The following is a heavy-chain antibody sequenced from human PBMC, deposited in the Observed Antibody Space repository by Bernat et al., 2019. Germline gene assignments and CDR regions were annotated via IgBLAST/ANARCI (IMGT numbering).Heavy chain of an antibody. CDR2: ISYDGSNN. J-gene: IGHJ4*02. V-gene: IGHV3-30-3*01. Sequence: TSGFTFSSYAMHWVRQAPGTGLEWVAVISYDGSNNYYADYVKGRFTISRDNSKNTLYLQMNRLRAADTAVYYCTRDSGQQLVDSWGQGTLV. D-gene: IGHD6-13*01. CDR1: GFTFSSYA. CDR3: TRDSGQQLVDS.